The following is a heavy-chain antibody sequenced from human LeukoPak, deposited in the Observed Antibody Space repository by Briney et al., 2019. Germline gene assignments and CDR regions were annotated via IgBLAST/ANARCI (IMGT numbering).Heavy chain of an antibody. V-gene: IGHV1-2*06. J-gene: IGHJ5*02. D-gene: IGHD6-19*01. Sequence: ASVKVSCKASGYTFTGYYMHWVRQAPGQGLEWMGRINPNSGGTNYAQKFQGGVTMTRDTSISTAYMELSRLRSDDTAVYYCATLAVAGVNWFDPWGQGTLVTVSS. CDR1: GYTFTGYY. CDR2: INPNSGGT. CDR3: ATLAVAGVNWFDP.